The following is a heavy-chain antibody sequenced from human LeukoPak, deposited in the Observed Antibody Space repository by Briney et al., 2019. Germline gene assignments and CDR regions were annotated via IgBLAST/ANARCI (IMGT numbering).Heavy chain of an antibody. V-gene: IGHV3-66*01. CDR2: IYSDGST. J-gene: IGHJ6*02. CDR3: ARGYYDFWSGYSDYYYYGMDV. CDR1: GFTVSSNY. Sequence: GGSLRLSCAVSGFTVSSNYMSWVRQAPGKGLEWVSLIYSDGSTYYADSVKGRFSISRDNSNNTLYLQMNSLRAEDTAVYYCARGYYDFWSGYSDYYYYGMDVWGQGTTVTVSS. D-gene: IGHD3-3*01.